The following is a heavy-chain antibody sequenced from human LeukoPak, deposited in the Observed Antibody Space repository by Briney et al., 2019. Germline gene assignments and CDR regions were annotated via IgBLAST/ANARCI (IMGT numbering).Heavy chain of an antibody. D-gene: IGHD2/OR15-2a*01. CDR3: AKGEHSGGRTTTFDY. J-gene: IGHJ4*02. CDR1: GFTFDDYA. V-gene: IGHV3-9*01. CDR2: ISWNSGSI. Sequence: GRSLRLSCAASGFTFDDYAMHWVRQAPGKGLEWVSGISWNSGSIGYADSVKGRFTISRDNAKNSLYLQMNSLRAEDTALYYCAKGEHSGGRTTTFDYWGQGTLVTVSS.